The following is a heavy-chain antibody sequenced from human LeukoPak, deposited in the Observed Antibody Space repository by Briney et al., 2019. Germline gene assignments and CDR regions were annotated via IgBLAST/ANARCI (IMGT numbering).Heavy chain of an antibody. Sequence: KPSETLSLXCTVSGGSISSSSYYWGWIRQPPGKGLEWIGYIYYSGSTNYNPSLKSRVTISVDTSKNQFSLKLSSVTAADTAVYYCARDRESGYNNWFDSWGQGTLVTVSS. CDR3: ARDRESGYNNWFDS. J-gene: IGHJ5*01. CDR2: IYYSGST. D-gene: IGHD3-3*01. V-gene: IGHV4-61*01. CDR1: GGSISSSSYY.